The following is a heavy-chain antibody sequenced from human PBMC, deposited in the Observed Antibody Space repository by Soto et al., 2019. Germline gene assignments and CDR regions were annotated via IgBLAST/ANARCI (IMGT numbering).Heavy chain of an antibody. J-gene: IGHJ4*01. D-gene: IGHD2-15*01. Sequence: GSLRLSCAPSGFSNSDDRRNWLRQTPGMALEWVGRIKSIRDGGTTDFAAPVKARFAISRDDSKNMVYLQINSLNTEDTALYYCITYSHFSSVFVPHEYWGHGTPVTVSS. CDR3: ITYSHFSSVFVPHEY. CDR1: GFSNSDDR. V-gene: IGHV3-15*07. CDR2: IKSIRDGGTT.